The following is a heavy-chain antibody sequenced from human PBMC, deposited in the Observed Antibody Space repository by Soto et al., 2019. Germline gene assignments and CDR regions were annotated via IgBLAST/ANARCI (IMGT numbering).Heavy chain of an antibody. J-gene: IGHJ4*02. Sequence: EVQLVQSGGNLVNPGGSLTLSCATSGLTFSGAWLSWVRQAPGKGLEWVGRIEGKVDGGATDYAAPVKGRFVISRDYSKETLYLQINSLKTEDTAVYFCTTDVTGSYGGDYWGQGTPVTVSS. V-gene: IGHV3-15*04. CDR3: TTDVTGSYGGDY. CDR1: GLTFSGAW. CDR2: IEGKVDGGAT. D-gene: IGHD3-10*01.